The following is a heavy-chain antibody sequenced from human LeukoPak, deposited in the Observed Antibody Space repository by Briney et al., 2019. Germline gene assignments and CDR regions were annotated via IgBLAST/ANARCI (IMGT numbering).Heavy chain of an antibody. Sequence: PGGSLRLSCAASGFTFSSYGMHWVRQAPGKGLEWVAFIRYDGSDKYYADSVKGRFTISRDNSKNTLYLQMNSLRAEDTAVYYCARVGAGDYYYYYYMDVWGKGTTVTVSS. J-gene: IGHJ6*03. CDR1: GFTFSSYG. V-gene: IGHV3-30*02. CDR2: IRYDGSDK. D-gene: IGHD2-21*02. CDR3: ARVGAGDYYYYYYMDV.